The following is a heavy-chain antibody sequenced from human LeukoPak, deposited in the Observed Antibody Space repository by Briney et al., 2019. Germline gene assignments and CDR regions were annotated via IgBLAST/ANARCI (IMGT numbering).Heavy chain of an antibody. CDR2: ISGIGTGT. V-gene: IGHV3-23*01. J-gene: IGHJ3*02. CDR1: AITFSTYA. Sequence: PGGSLRLSCAASAITFSTYAMSWVRQPAGSGLEWVSVISGIGTGTYYADSVQGRFTISRDNTNNTVHLQMISLRDEDTAIYYCAKGRGYCSGANCAGTAFDIWGQGTMVTVSS. D-gene: IGHD2-15*01. CDR3: AKGRGYCSGANCAGTAFDI.